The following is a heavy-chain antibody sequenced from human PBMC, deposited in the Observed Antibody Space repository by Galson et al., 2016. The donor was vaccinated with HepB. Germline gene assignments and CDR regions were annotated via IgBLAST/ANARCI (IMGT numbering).Heavy chain of an antibody. V-gene: IGHV4-59*08. CDR2: IDDSGST. Sequence: SETLSLTCAVSGGSLRRYFWSWIRLPPGKGLEWIGYIDDSGSTTYNPSLKSRVTISADMSNNQYSLNLNSVTAFDTAVYYCAKLRFGGLKLYYYGIDVWGQGTTVTVS. D-gene: IGHD3-16*01. J-gene: IGHJ6*02. CDR1: GGSLRRYF. CDR3: AKLRFGGLKLYYYGIDV.